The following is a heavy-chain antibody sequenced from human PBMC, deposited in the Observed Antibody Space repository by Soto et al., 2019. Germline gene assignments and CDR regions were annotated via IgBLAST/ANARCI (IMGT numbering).Heavy chain of an antibody. CDR2: IIPIFGTA. D-gene: IGHD1-26*01. Sequence: QVQLVQPGAEVKKPGSSVKVSCKASGGTFSSYAISWVRQAPGQGLEWMGGIIPIFGTANYAQKFQGRVTITADESTSTAYMELSSLRSEDTAVYYCARSYSGSYSGAENWFDPWGQGTLVTVSS. CDR1: GGTFSSYA. J-gene: IGHJ5*02. V-gene: IGHV1-69*01. CDR3: ARSYSGSYSGAENWFDP.